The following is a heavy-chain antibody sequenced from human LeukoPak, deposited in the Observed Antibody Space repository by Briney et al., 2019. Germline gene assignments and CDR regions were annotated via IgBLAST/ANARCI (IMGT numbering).Heavy chain of an antibody. J-gene: IGHJ5*02. CDR1: GGSISSGGYY. Sequence: SETLSLTCTVSGGSISSGGYYWSWIRQHPGKGLEWIGYIYYSGSTYYNPSLKSRVTISVDTSKNQFSLKLSSVTAADTAVYYYARDSGCSGGSCYWSPGGTSNWFDPWGQGTLVAVSS. CDR3: ARDSGCSGGSCYWSPGGTSNWFDP. D-gene: IGHD2-15*01. V-gene: IGHV4-31*03. CDR2: IYYSGST.